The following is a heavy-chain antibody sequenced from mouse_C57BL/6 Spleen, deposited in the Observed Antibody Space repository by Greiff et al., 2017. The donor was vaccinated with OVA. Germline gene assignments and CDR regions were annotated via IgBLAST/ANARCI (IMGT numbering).Heavy chain of an antibody. V-gene: IGHV14-1*01. J-gene: IGHJ3*01. CDR2: IDPEDGDT. Sequence: VQLQQSGAELVMPGASVKLSCTASGFNIKDYYMHWVKQRPEQGLEWIGRIDPEDGDTEYAPKFQGKATMTADTSSNTAYLQLSSLTSEDTAVYYCTTTPHYYGSSYTWFAYWGQGTLVTVSA. CDR3: TTTPHYYGSSYTWFAY. CDR1: GFNIKDYY. D-gene: IGHD1-1*01.